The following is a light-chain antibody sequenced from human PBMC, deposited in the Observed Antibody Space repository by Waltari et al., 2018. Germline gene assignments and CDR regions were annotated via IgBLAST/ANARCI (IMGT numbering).Light chain of an antibody. CDR2: AAS. V-gene: IGKV1-NL1*01. J-gene: IGKJ1*01. CDR1: YAFTNS. Sequence: IQMTPSPSSLSSSIGDRVTITCRAGYAFTNSLAWYQQKPGKAPKLLLYAASRLESGVPSRFSGSGSGTDYTLTISSLQPEDFATYYCQQYWSIPWTFGQGTKVEI. CDR3: QQYWSIPWT.